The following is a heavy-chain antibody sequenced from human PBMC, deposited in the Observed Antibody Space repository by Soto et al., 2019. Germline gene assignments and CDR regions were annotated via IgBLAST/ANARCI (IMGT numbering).Heavy chain of an antibody. CDR2: IYYSGST. D-gene: IGHD3-3*01. Sequence: SETLSLTCTVSGGSVSSGSYYWSWILQPPGKGLEWIGYIYYSGSTNYNPSLKSRVTISVDTSKNQFSLKLSSVTAADTAVYYCAGSLFWSDPYYYYYYVMAVWGQGTTVXGS. J-gene: IGHJ6*02. CDR1: GGSVSSGSYY. V-gene: IGHV4-61*01. CDR3: AGSLFWSDPYYYYYYVMAV.